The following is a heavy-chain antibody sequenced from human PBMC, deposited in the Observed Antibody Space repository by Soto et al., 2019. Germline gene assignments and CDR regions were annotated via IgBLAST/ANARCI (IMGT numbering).Heavy chain of an antibody. Sequence: QVQLQESGPGLVKPSETLSLTCTVSGGSVSSGSYYWSWIRQPPGKGLEWIGYIYYSGSTNYNPSRKSRVTISVDTSKNQFSLKLSSVTAADTAVYYCASTSIAAAGNNYYYYGMDVWGQGTTVTVSS. CDR1: GGSVSSGSYY. D-gene: IGHD6-13*01. CDR2: IYYSGST. V-gene: IGHV4-61*01. J-gene: IGHJ6*02. CDR3: ASTSIAAAGNNYYYYGMDV.